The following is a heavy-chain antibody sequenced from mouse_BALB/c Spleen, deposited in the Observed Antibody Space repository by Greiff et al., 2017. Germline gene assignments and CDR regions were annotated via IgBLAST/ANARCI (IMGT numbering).Heavy chain of an antibody. D-gene: IGHD1-2*01. CDR2: IDPENGDT. J-gene: IGHJ2*01. V-gene: IGHV14-4*02. Sequence: EVKLQESGAELVRSGASVKLSCTASGFNIKDYYMHWVKQRPEQGLEWIGWIDPENGDTEYAPKFQGKATMTADTSSNTAYLQLSSLTSEDTAVYYCNAFHYYGYDDYWGQGTTLTVSS. CDR3: NAFHYYGYDDY. CDR1: GFNIKDYY.